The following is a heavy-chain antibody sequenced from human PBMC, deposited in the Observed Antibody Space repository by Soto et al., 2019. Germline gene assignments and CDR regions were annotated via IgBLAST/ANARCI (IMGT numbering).Heavy chain of an antibody. CDR1: GFTFSSYA. CDR2: IPYDGSNK. D-gene: IGHD6-19*01. CDR3: ARVTVVAGTSGAFDI. V-gene: IGHV3-30-3*01. Sequence: GGSLRLSCAASGFTFSSYAMHWVRQAPGKGLEWVAVIPYDGSNKYYADSVKGRFTISRDNSKNTLYLQMNSLRAEDTAVYYCARVTVVAGTSGAFDIWGQGTMVTVSS. J-gene: IGHJ3*02.